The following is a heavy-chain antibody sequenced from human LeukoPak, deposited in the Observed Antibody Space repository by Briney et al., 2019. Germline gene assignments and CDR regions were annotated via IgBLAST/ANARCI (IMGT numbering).Heavy chain of an antibody. CDR3: VKDTVAGTPTYYFDY. CDR2: ICSNGGST. Sequence: GGSLRLSCSASGFTFSSYAMHWVRQAPGKGLEYVSAICSNGGSTYYADSVKGRFTISRDNSKNTLYLQLSSLRAEDTAVYYCVKDTVAGTPTYYFDYWGQGTLVTVSS. J-gene: IGHJ4*02. V-gene: IGHV3-64D*06. CDR1: GFTFSSYA. D-gene: IGHD6-19*01.